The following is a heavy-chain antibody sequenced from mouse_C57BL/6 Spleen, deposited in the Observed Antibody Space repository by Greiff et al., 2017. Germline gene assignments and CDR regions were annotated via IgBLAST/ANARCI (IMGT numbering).Heavy chain of an antibody. Sequence: VQLQQSGGGLVKPGGSLKLSCAASGFTFSDYGMHWVRQAPEKGLEWVAYISSGSSTIYYADTVKGRFTISRDNAKNTLFLQMTSLRSEDTAMYYCARQSLIYYGNPHAMDYWGQGTSVTVSS. D-gene: IGHD2-1*01. CDR3: ARQSLIYYGNPHAMDY. CDR2: ISSGSSTI. J-gene: IGHJ4*01. CDR1: GFTFSDYG. V-gene: IGHV5-17*01.